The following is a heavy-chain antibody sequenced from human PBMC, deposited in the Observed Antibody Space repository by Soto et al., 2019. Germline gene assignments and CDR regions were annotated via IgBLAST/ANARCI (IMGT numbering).Heavy chain of an antibody. CDR2: IYYSGST. V-gene: IGHV4-30-4*01. D-gene: IGHD4-4*01. CDR3: AREDDYSNSRWFDP. J-gene: IGHJ5*02. CDR1: GGSISSGDYY. Sequence: PSETLSLTCSVSGGSISSGDYYWSWIRQPPGKGLEWIGYIYYSGSTYYNPSLKSRVTISVDTSKNQFSLKLSSVTAADTAVYYCAREDDYSNSRWFDPWGQGTLVTVSS.